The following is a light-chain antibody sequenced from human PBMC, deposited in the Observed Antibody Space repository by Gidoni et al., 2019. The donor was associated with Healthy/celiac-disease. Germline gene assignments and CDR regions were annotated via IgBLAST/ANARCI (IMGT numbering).Light chain of an antibody. V-gene: IGKV3-11*01. J-gene: IGKJ4*01. Sequence: EIVLTQSPATLSLSPGERATLSCRASQSVSSYLAWYQQKPGQAPRLLIYDASNRATGIPAFTLTISSLAPEDFAVYYCQQRSNWPGLTFGGGTKVEIK. CDR1: QSVSSY. CDR3: QQRSNWPGLT. CDR2: DAS.